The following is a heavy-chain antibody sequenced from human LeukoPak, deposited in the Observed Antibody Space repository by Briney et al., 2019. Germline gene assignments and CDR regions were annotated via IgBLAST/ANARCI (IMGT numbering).Heavy chain of an antibody. Sequence: SVKVSCKASGGTFSSYAISWVRQAPGQGLEWMGGIIPIFGTANYAQKFQGRVTITADEPTSTAYMELSSLRSEDTAVYYCARDQSIDVVITTPEWYYYYMDVWGKGTTVTVSS. CDR2: IIPIFGTA. CDR3: ARDQSIDVVITTPEWYYYYMDV. V-gene: IGHV1-69*13. CDR1: GGTFSSYA. J-gene: IGHJ6*03. D-gene: IGHD3-22*01.